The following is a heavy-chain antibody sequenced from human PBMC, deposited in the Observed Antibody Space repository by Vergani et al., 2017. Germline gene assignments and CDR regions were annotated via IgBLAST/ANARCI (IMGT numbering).Heavy chain of an antibody. J-gene: IGHJ4*02. D-gene: IGHD3-22*01. Sequence: QVQLVQSGSELKKPGASVKVSCKASGYTFTTYAMNWVRQAPGQGLEWMGWINTNTGNPTYAPGFTGRFVFSLDTSVSTTYLHISSLEPEDTAVYYCARDPPLTMIVVVNTFDYWGQGTLVTVSS. CDR1: GYTFTTYA. V-gene: IGHV7-4-1*02. CDR3: ARDPPLTMIVVVNTFDY. CDR2: INTNTGNP.